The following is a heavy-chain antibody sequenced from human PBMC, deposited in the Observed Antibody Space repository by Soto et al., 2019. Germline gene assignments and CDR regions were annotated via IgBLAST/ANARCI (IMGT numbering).Heavy chain of an antibody. D-gene: IGHD3-22*01. CDR2: TNYGSKWSY. V-gene: IGHV6-1*01. Sequence: PSQTLSLTCAISGDSVSESSVSWNWIRQSPSRGLEWLGRTNYGSKWSYAYAESVRSRITISADTSKNQFSLHLTSMTAEDTAVYYCARVRIAVAGSPRYYDSSGYYYFDYWGQGTLVTVSS. CDR3: ARVRIAVAGSPRYYDSSGYYYFDY. J-gene: IGHJ4*02. CDR1: GDSVSESSVS.